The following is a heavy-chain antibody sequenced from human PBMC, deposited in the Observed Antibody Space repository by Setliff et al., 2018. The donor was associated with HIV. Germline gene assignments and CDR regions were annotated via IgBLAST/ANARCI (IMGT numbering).Heavy chain of an antibody. CDR2: IYHSGST. D-gene: IGHD3-3*01. CDR3: ARQHPFLEWLPLHFDY. Sequence: PSETLSLTCTVSSDSITNGYYWAWTRQSPGKGLEWIGSIYHSGSTYYNLSLKSRVAISVATSKNRFSLKLASVTAADTAVYYCARQHPFLEWLPLHFDYWGQGALVTVSS. CDR1: SDSITNGYY. J-gene: IGHJ4*02. V-gene: IGHV4-38-2*02.